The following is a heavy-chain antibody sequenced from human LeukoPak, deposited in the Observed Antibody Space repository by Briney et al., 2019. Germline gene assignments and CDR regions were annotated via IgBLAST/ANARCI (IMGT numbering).Heavy chain of an antibody. CDR1: GFTFTSSA. D-gene: IGHD2-15*01. CDR2: IVVGSGKT. Sequence: GTSVKVSCKASGFTFTSSALQWVRQARGQRLEWIGWIVVGSGKTNYAQKFQERVTITRDMSTSTAYMELSSLRSEDTAVYYCAADGVVAHHNWFDPWGQGTLVTVSS. J-gene: IGHJ5*02. V-gene: IGHV1-58*01. CDR3: AADGVVAHHNWFDP.